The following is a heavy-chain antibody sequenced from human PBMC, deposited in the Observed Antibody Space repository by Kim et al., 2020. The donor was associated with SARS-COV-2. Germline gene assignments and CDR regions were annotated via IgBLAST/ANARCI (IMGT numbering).Heavy chain of an antibody. J-gene: IGHJ4*02. CDR2: ISTSGSTI. CDR3: ARDHLPIESFDY. V-gene: IGHV3-11*01. CDR1: GFTFSDYY. Sequence: GGSLRLSCAASGFTFSDYYMSWVRQAPGKGLEWVSYISTSGSTIYYADSVKGRFTISRDNAKNSLYLQMNSLRAEDTAVYYCARDHLPIESFDYWGQGTLVTVSS.